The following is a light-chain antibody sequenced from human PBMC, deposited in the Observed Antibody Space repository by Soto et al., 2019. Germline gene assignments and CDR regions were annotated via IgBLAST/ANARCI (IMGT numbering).Light chain of an antibody. CDR3: QQYGSSPIT. J-gene: IGKJ5*01. CDR1: QSVSSY. V-gene: IGKV3-20*01. Sequence: VLTQSQYTLSLSPGERATLSCRASQSVSSYLAWYQQKPGQAPRLLIYDTSNRATGVPARFSGSGSGTDFTLSISRQEPEDFAVYYCQQYGSSPITFGQGTLLEI. CDR2: DTS.